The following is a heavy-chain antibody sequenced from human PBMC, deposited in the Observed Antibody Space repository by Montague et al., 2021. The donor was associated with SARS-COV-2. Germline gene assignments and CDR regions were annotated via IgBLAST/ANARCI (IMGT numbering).Heavy chain of an antibody. V-gene: IGHV4-34*01. CDR1: GGSITDYY. CDR3: ARGRQHFNMIVVVMTGGEYYFDY. D-gene: IGHD3-22*01. Sequence: SETLSLTCAVYGGSITDYYWGWICQPPGKGLEWIEEINHRGTSNYNPSLKSRVSISVDTSKNQFSLYLGSVTAADTAVYYCARGRQHFNMIVVVMTGGEYYFDYWAQGTLVTVSS. CDR2: INHRGTS. J-gene: IGHJ4*02.